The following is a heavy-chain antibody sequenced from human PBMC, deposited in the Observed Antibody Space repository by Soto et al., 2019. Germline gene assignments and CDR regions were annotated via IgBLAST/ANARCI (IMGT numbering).Heavy chain of an antibody. CDR3: ARLPSRHRVDY. CDR1: GSSISSSGYY. Sequence: SETLSLTCIVSGSSISSSGYYWGWIRQPPGKGLEWIASMYYSVGTYYNPSLKSRVTISVDTSANQFSLKLSSVTAADTAVYYCARLPSRHRVDYWGQGTLVTVSS. V-gene: IGHV4-39*01. D-gene: IGHD3-10*01. J-gene: IGHJ4*02. CDR2: MYYSVGT.